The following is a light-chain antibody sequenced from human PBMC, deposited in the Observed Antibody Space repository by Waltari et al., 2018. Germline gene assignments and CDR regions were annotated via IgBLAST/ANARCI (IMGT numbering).Light chain of an antibody. CDR2: GAS. J-gene: IGKJ4*01. Sequence: EIVLTQSPGTLSLSPGERATLSCRASQSVSSYLAWYQQKPGQAPRLLIYGASSRASDIPDRFSGSGSGTDFTLTISRLEPEDFAVYYYQQYDSSPPLTFGGGTKVEIK. CDR3: QQYDSSPPLT. V-gene: IGKV3-20*01. CDR1: QSVSSY.